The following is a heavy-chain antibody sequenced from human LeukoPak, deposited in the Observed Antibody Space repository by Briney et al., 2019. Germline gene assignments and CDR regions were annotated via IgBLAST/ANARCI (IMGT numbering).Heavy chain of an antibody. CDR2: TNEHETEK. Sequence: PGGSLRLSCEVSGFSFSTYWMSWVRQAPGKGLEWVGQTNEHETEKYYGDAVRGRFTISRDNAKNSLYLQMNSLRAEDTAVYYCARTPSYLYVWGKGTTVTVSS. J-gene: IGHJ6*03. V-gene: IGHV3-7*01. CDR1: GFSFSTYW. CDR3: ARTPSYLYV.